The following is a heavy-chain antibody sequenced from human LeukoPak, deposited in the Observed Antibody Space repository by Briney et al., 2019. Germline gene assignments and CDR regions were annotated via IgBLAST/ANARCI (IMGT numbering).Heavy chain of an antibody. CDR3: ARAYIVNTNGDNVYYYMDV. CDR1: GGTFSSYA. J-gene: IGHJ6*03. V-gene: IGHV1-69*13. D-gene: IGHD5-24*01. CDR2: IIPIFGTA. Sequence: GASVKVSCKASGGTFSSYAISWVRQAPGQGLEWMGGIIPIFGTANYAQKFQGRVTITADESTSTAYMELSSLRSEDTAVYYCARAYIVNTNGDNVYYYMDVWGTGTTVTVSS.